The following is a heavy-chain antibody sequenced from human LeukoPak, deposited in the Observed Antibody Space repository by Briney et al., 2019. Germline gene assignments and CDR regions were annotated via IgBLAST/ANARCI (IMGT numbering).Heavy chain of an antibody. D-gene: IGHD5-18*01. CDR2: IKQDGSEK. CDR1: GFTFSCYW. Sequence: GGSLRLSCAASGFTFSCYWMSWVRQAPGKGLEWVANIKQDGSEKYYVDSVKGRFTISRDNAKNSLYLQMNSLRAEDTAVYYCARSSVWDGDRRGYSYIPLDAFDIWGQGTMVTVSS. CDR3: ARSSVWDGDRRGYSYIPLDAFDI. J-gene: IGHJ3*02. V-gene: IGHV3-7*01.